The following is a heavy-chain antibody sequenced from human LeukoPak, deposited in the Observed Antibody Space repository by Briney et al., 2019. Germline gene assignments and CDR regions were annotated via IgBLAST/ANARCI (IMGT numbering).Heavy chain of an antibody. D-gene: IGHD3-10*01. CDR3: TRAGPLWFGELLDY. CDR1: GYSISSGYY. Sequence: SETLSLTCTVSGYSISSGYYWGWIRQPPRKGLEWIGSIYHSGSTYYSPSLKSRVTISVDTSKNQFSLKLSSVTAADTAVYYCTRAGPLWFGELLDYWGQGTLVTVSS. J-gene: IGHJ4*02. CDR2: IYHSGST. V-gene: IGHV4-38-2*02.